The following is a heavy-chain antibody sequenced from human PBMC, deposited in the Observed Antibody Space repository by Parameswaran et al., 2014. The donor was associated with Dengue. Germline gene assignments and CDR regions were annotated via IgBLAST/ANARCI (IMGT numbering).Heavy chain of an antibody. D-gene: IGHD6-13*01. CDR2: INPSGGSI. Sequence: WVRQAPGQGLEWMGIINPSGGSIVYAQKFQGRVTMTRDTSTSTVYMELSSLRSEDTAMYYCARESRAAAGSFDYWGQGTPGHRLL. V-gene: IGHV1-46*01. CDR3: ARESRAAAGSFDY. J-gene: IGHJ4*02.